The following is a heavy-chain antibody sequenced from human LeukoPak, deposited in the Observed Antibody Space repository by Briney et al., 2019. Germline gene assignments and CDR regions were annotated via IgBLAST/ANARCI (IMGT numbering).Heavy chain of an antibody. CDR1: GYSISSGYY. D-gene: IGHD3-10*01. CDR3: ARLWFGTYYYYYMDV. CDR2: IYHSGST. J-gene: IGHJ6*03. V-gene: IGHV4-38-2*01. Sequence: PSETLSLTCAVSGYSISSGYYWGWSRPPPGKGLGWGGSIYHSGSTYYKPSLKSRVTISVATSKNQYSLKRSSVTAADTAVYYCARLWFGTYYYYYMDVWGKGTTVTVSS.